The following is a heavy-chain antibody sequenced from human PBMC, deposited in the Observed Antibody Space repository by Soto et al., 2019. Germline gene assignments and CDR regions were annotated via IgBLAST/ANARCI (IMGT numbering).Heavy chain of an antibody. CDR3: AKDFYTVRVPAAPRPHYFDF. V-gene: IGHV3-30*18. D-gene: IGHD2-2*01. CDR2: LSFDGTSK. CDR1: GFTFSNYD. J-gene: IGHJ4*02. Sequence: QVQLVESGGGVVQPGRSLRLSCAASGFTFSNYDMHWVRQAPGEGLEWVAVLSFDGTSKNYADSVKGRFTISRDNSKNALCLQMNRLRTEDTAVYFCAKDFYTVRVPAAPRPHYFDFWGPGTLVTVSS.